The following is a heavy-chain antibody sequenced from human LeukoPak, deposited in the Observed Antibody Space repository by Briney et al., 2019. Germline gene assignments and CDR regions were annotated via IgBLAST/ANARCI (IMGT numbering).Heavy chain of an antibody. J-gene: IGHJ4*02. CDR3: TRDRHYKFDY. CDR2: VSTYNGNT. Sequence: GASVKVSCKASGYTFTNYYIHWVRQAPGEGLEWMGWVSTYNGNTNYAQKLRGRVIMTTDASTSTAFVELWSLTSDDTAVYYCTRDRHYKFDYWGQGTLVTVSS. D-gene: IGHD1-14*01. V-gene: IGHV1-18*04. CDR1: GYTFTNYY.